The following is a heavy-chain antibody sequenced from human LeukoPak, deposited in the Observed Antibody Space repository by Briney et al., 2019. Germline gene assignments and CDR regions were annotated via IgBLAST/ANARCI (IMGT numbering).Heavy chain of an antibody. CDR2: ISSSGSTI. V-gene: IGHV3-48*03. Sequence: QPGGSLRLSCAASGFTFSSYEMNWVRQAPGKGLEWVSYISSSGSTIYYADSVKGRFTISRDNAKNSLYLQMNSLRAEDTAVYYCARSKQLAYYYYYYMDVWGKGTTVTVSS. CDR3: ARSKQLAYYYYYYMDV. J-gene: IGHJ6*03. D-gene: IGHD6-13*01. CDR1: GFTFSSYE.